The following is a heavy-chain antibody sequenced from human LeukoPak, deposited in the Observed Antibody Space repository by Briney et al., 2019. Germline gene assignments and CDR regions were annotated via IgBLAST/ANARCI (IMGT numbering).Heavy chain of an antibody. V-gene: IGHV3-23*01. CDR3: AKQGQRGVIRYYGMDV. D-gene: IGHD3-10*01. J-gene: IGHJ6*04. CDR1: GFTFSSYA. CDR2: ITGSGGST. Sequence: GGSLRLSCAASGFTFSSYAMSWVRQAPGKALEWVSAITGSGGSTYYADSVKGRFTISRDNSKNTLYPQMNSLRAEDTAVYYCAKQGQRGVIRYYGMDVWGKGTTVTVSS.